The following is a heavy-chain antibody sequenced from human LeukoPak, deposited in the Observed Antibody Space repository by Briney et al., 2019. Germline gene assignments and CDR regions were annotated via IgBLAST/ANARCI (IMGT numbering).Heavy chain of an antibody. J-gene: IGHJ6*03. CDR1: GGSISSGGYY. Sequence: PSQTLSLTCAVSGGSISSGGYYWSWIRQHPGKGLEWIGYIYYSGSTYYNPSLKSRVTISVDTSKNQFSLKLSSVTAADTAVYYCARAPEDFWSGPAMDVWGKGTTVTVSS. D-gene: IGHD3-3*01. CDR2: IYYSGST. CDR3: ARAPEDFWSGPAMDV. V-gene: IGHV4-31*11.